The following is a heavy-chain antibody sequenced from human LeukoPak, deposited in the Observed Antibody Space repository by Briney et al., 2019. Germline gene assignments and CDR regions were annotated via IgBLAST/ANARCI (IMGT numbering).Heavy chain of an antibody. V-gene: IGHV3-7*01. CDR3: VYSGDYEKGY. J-gene: IGHJ4*02. CDR2: IKHDGSEK. CDR1: GFTFSSYW. D-gene: IGHD4-17*01. Sequence: GGSLRLSCAASGFTFSSYWMSWVRQAPGKGLEWVANIKHDGSEKYYVDSVKGRLTISRDNAKNSLYLPMNSLRAEDTAVYYCVYSGDYEKGYWGQGTLVTVSS.